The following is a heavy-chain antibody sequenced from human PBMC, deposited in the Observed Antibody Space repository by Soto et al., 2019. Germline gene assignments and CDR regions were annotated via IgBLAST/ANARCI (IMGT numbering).Heavy chain of an antibody. J-gene: IGHJ6*02. CDR3: ARVRSSSPGYYYYGMDV. V-gene: IGHV1-18*01. CDR2: ISAYNGNT. Sequence: ASVKVSCKASGYTFTSYGISWVRQAPGQGLEWMGWISAYNGNTNYAQKLQGRVTMTTDTSTSTAYMELRSLRSDDKAVYYCARVRSSSPGYYYYGMDVWGQGTTVTVSS. CDR1: GYTFTSYG.